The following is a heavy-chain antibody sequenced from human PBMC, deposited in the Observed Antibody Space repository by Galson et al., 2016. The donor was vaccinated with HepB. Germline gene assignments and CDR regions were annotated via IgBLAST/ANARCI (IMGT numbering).Heavy chain of an antibody. J-gene: IGHJ6*02. CDR2: ISTFNGYT. V-gene: IGHV1-18*01. Sequence: SVKVSCKASGYSFSSYGISWVRQAPGQGLVWLGWISTFNGYTKYAQKLQGRVTMTTDTSTSTAYMELRSLRSDDTAVYYCARDGLRFLEWLRDGMDVWGQGTTVIVSS. CDR3: ARDGLRFLEWLRDGMDV. CDR1: GYSFSSYG. D-gene: IGHD3-3*01.